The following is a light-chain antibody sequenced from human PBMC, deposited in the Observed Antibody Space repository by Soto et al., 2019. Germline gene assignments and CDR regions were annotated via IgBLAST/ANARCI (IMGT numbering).Light chain of an antibody. Sequence: EIVLTQSPGTLSLSPVEIATLSCRASQSVSSSYLAWYQQKPGQAPRLLIYDASSRATGIPVRFSGSASGTEFTLTISSLQSEDFTVYYCQQYNKWPLTFGQGTKVDI. J-gene: IGKJ1*01. CDR2: DAS. CDR1: QSVSSSY. V-gene: IGKV3-20*01. CDR3: QQYNKWPLT.